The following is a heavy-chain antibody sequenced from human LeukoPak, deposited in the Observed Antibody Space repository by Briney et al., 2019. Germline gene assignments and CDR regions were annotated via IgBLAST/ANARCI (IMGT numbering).Heavy chain of an antibody. J-gene: IGHJ4*02. CDR3: AGGDIVAKSLPNFDY. D-gene: IGHD5-12*01. V-gene: IGHV4-59*08. Sequence: PSETLSLTCTVSGGSISSYYWSWIRQPPVKGLEWIGYIYSSGSTNYNPSLKSRVTISVDTSNNQFSLKLSSVTAADTAVYFCAGGDIVAKSLPNFDYWGQGTLVTVSS. CDR1: GGSISSYY. CDR2: IYSSGST.